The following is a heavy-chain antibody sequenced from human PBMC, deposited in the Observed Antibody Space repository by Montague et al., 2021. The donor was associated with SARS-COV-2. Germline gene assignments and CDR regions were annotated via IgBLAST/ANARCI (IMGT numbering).Heavy chain of an antibody. CDR2: LYYSGST. D-gene: IGHD1-1*01. Sequence: SETLSLTCSVSGGSISDYYWSWIRQPPGRGLERIGHLYYSGSTTYKSSLKSRVTMSVDTSKNQFSLTLSSVTAADTAVYYCETTPSYGRGWSLDSWGQGTLVTASS. V-gene: IGHV4-59*08. CDR3: ETTPSYGRGWSLDS. CDR1: GGSISDYY. J-gene: IGHJ4*02.